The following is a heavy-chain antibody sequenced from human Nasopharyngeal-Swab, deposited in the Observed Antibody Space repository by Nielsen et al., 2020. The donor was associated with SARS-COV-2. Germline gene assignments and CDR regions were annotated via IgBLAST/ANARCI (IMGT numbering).Heavy chain of an antibody. Sequence: RQATGKGLEWIGSIYYSGSTYYNPSLKSRVTISVDTSKNQFSLKLSSVTAADAAVYYCATERAIAVAGTFGAKFDYWGQGTLVTVSS. J-gene: IGHJ4*02. V-gene: IGHV4-39*01. CDR2: IYYSGST. D-gene: IGHD6-19*01. CDR3: ATERAIAVAGTFGAKFDY.